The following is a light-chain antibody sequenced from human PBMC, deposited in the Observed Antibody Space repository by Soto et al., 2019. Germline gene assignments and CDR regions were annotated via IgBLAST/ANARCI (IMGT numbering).Light chain of an antibody. V-gene: IGLV1-40*01. Sequence: QSVLTQPPSVSGAPGQRVTISCTGSSSNIGAGYDVHWYQQLPGTAPKLLIYGNSNRPSGVPDRFSGSKSGTSASLAITGLQAADEADYYCQSYDSSLRGYVSGTGTKLTVL. CDR2: GNS. CDR3: QSYDSSLRGYV. J-gene: IGLJ1*01. CDR1: SSNIGAGYD.